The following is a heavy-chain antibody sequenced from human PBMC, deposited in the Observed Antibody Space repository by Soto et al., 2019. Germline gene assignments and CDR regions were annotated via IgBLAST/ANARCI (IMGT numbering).Heavy chain of an antibody. J-gene: IGHJ4*02. CDR2: IYHTGST. CDR3: AAKLGTTHYFDF. CDR1: GDPVSSGSYY. V-gene: IGHV4-31*03. D-gene: IGHD7-27*01. Sequence: QVQLQESGPGLVQPSQTLSLTCSVSGDPVSSGSYYWTWVRQHPVKGLEWIGYIYHTGSTYYNPSLLSRLIRSIDTSKNQFSLHLSSVTAADTAVYFCAAKLGTTHYFDFWGQGFLVAVSS.